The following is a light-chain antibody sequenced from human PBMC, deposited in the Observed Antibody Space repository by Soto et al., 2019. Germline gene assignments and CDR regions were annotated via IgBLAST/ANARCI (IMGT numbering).Light chain of an antibody. J-gene: IGLJ3*02. CDR1: SSNFGGNT. CDR3: AAWDDSLNGWV. Sequence: QSVLTQPPSASGTPGQRVIISCSGSSSNFGGNTANWYQQFPGTAPKVLIYSNNHRPSGVPDRFSGSKSGTSASLAISGLQSEDEADYYSAAWDDSLNGWVFGGGTKVTVL. V-gene: IGLV1-44*01. CDR2: SNN.